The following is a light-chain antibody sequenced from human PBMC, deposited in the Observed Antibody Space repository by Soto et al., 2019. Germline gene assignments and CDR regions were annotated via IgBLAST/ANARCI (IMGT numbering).Light chain of an antibody. CDR3: SSYTISNTLPFV. CDR1: RSDVGRYNY. V-gene: IGLV2-14*01. Sequence: QSALTQPASVSGSPGQSITISCTGTRSDVGRYNYVSWYQQYPGKSPKLLIYEVTHRPSGVSNRFSGSKSGNTASLTISGLQAEDEADYYCSSYTISNTLPFVFGTGTKLTVL. J-gene: IGLJ1*01. CDR2: EVT.